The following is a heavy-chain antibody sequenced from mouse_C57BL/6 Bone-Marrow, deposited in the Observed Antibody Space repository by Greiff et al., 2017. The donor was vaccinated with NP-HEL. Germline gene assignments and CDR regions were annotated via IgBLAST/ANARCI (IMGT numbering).Heavy chain of an antibody. CDR2: IWSDGST. V-gene: IGHV2-6-1*01. D-gene: IGHD1-1*01. CDR1: GFSLTSYG. CDR3: ARQGTYGSSSYWYFDV. J-gene: IGHJ1*03. Sequence: VKLVESGPGLVAPSQSLSITCTVSGFSLTSYGVHWVRQPPGKGLEWLVVIWSDGSTTYNSALKSRLSISKDNSKSQVFLKMNSLQTDDTAMYYCARQGTYGSSSYWYFDVWGTGTTVTVSS.